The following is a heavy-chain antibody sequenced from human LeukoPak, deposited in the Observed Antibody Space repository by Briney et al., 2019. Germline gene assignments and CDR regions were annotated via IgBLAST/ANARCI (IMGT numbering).Heavy chain of an antibody. CDR3: ARHLSGDDI. J-gene: IGHJ3*02. CDR1: GVIVSSNY. V-gene: IGHV3-53*01. D-gene: IGHD4-17*01. CDR2: IYSGGST. Sequence: PGGSLRLSCAASGVIVSSNYMSWVRQAPGKGLEWVSIIYSGGSTYYADSVKGRFTISRDNSKNTLYLQMNSLRAEDTAVYYCARHLSGDDIWGQGTMVTVSS.